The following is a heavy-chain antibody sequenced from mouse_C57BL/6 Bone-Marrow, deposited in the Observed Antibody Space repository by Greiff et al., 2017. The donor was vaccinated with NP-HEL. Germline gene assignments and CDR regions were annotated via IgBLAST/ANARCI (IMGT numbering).Heavy chain of an antibody. J-gene: IGHJ4*01. CDR2: IYPGSGNT. D-gene: IGHD1-1*01. CDR1: GYTFTDYY. V-gene: IGHV1-76*01. Sequence: QVHVKQSGAELVRPGASVKLSCKASGYTFTDYYINWVKQRPGQGLEWIARIYPGSGNTYYNEKFKGKATLTAEKSSSTAYMQLSSLTSEDSAVYFCARGVRWNAMDYWGQGTSVTVSS. CDR3: ARGVRWNAMDY.